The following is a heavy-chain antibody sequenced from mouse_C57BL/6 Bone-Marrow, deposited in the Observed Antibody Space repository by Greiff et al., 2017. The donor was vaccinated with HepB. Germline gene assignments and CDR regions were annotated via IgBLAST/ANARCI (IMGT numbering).Heavy chain of an antibody. V-gene: IGHV5-12*01. D-gene: IGHD2-2*01. CDR2: ISNGGGST. CDR3: ARLLWFNYYAMDY. J-gene: IGHJ4*01. CDR1: GFTFSDYY. Sequence: EVKLVESGGGLVQPGGSLKLSCAASGFTFSDYYMYWVRQTPEKRLEWVAYISNGGGSTYYPDTVKGRFTISRDNAKNTLYLQMSRLKSEDTAMYYCARLLWFNYYAMDYGGQGTSVTVSS.